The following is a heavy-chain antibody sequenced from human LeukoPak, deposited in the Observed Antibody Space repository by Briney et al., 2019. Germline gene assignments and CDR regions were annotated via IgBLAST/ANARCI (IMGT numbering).Heavy chain of an antibody. D-gene: IGHD1-26*01. CDR2: IRYDGSNK. CDR3: ARDQRISGSYACDY. Sequence: PGGSLRLSCAASGFTFSIYGMHWVRQAPGKGLEWVAFIRYDGSNKYYADSVKGRFTISRDNSKNTLYLQMNSLRAEDTAVYYCARDQRISGSYACDYWGQGTLVTVSS. CDR1: GFTFSIYG. V-gene: IGHV3-30*02. J-gene: IGHJ4*02.